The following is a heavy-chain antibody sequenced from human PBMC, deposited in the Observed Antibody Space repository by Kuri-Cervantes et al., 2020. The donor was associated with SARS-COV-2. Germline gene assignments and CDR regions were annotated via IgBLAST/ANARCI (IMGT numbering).Heavy chain of an antibody. CDR1: GGSISTTNYY. CDR3: ARDRPDYDFWSGYYYDAFDI. J-gene: IGHJ3*02. V-gene: IGHV4-39*07. CDR2: IYYTGST. Sequence: SETLSLTCAVSGGSISTTNYYWAWIRQPPGKGPEWIASIYYTGSTSYKPSLKTRATISLDTSKNQFSLNLRSVTAADTAVYYCARDRPDYDFWSGYYYDAFDIWGQGTMVTVSS. D-gene: IGHD3-3*01.